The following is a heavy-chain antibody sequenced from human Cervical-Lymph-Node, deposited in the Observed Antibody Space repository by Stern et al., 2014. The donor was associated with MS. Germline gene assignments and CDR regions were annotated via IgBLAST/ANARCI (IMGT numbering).Heavy chain of an antibody. CDR1: GYIFSIYA. V-gene: IGHV1-18*01. J-gene: IGHJ5*01. CDR2: INPPNDKT. Sequence: QVQLVQSGAEVKQPGASVKVSCKTSGYIFSIYAISWLRQAPGQGLEWMGCINPPNDKTHSAQALQGRVSMTTDTSTGTAYMELRSLRSDDTAVYYCARNGRRDYGDFEIWFDSWGQGTLVTVSS. D-gene: IGHD4-17*01. CDR3: ARNGRRDYGDFEIWFDS.